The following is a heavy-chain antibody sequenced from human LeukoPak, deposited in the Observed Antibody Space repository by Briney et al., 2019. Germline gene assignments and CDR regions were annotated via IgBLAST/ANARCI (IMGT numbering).Heavy chain of an antibody. CDR2: ISSSSSYI. D-gene: IGHD4-17*01. J-gene: IGHJ5*02. Sequence: PGGSLRLSCAASGFTFSSYSMNWDRQAPGKGLEWVSSISSSSSYIYYADSVKGRFTISRDNAKNSLYLQMNSLRAEDTAVYYCARDRYGDYGNWFDPWGQGTLVTVSS. CDR3: ARDRYGDYGNWFDP. CDR1: GFTFSSYS. V-gene: IGHV3-21*01.